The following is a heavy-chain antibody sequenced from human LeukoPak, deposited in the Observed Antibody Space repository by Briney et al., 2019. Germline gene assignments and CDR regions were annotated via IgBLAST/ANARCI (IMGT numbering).Heavy chain of an antibody. Sequence: GGSLRLSCAASGFTFSSYEMNWVRQAPGKGLEWVSYISSSGSTIYYADSVKGRFTISRDNAKNSLYLQMNSLGAEDTAVYYCARERRYYGSGTNWFDPWGQGTLVTVSS. CDR2: ISSSGSTI. CDR1: GFTFSSYE. V-gene: IGHV3-48*03. J-gene: IGHJ5*02. CDR3: ARERRYYGSGTNWFDP. D-gene: IGHD3-10*01.